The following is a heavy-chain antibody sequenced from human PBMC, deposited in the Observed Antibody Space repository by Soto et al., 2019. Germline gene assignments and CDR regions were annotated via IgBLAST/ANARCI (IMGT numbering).Heavy chain of an antibody. J-gene: IGHJ4*02. Sequence: PGGSLRLSCVASGIAFSRYGMHWVRQAPGKGLEWLALIRHDGSDKYYADSVKGRFTISRDNSKNTVFLEMNSLRVEDTSVYYCARESEDLTSNFDYWGQGTLVTVSS. CDR2: IRHDGSDK. CDR3: ARESEDLTSNFDY. CDR1: GIAFSRYG. V-gene: IGHV3-30*02.